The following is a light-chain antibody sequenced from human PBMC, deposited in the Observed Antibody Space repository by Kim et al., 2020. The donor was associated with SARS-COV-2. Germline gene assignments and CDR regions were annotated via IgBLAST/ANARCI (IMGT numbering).Light chain of an antibody. CDR1: GSNIGNNY. CDR3: GAWDSRLSVRL. J-gene: IGLJ3*02. V-gene: IGLV1-51*01. CDR2: DNG. Sequence: GQKFTICISGSGSNIGNNYVSWYQQLPGTAPKLLIYDNGQRLSGIPDRFSGSKSGTSATLDITGLRTGDEADYYCGAWDSRLSVRLFGGGTQLTVL.